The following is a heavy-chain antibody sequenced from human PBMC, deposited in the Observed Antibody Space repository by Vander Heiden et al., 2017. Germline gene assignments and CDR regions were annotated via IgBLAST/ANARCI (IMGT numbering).Heavy chain of an antibody. Sequence: QVQLQQWGAGLLKPSEPLSLTCAVYGGSFIGYYWSWIRQPPGKGLEWIGEINHSGRTNYNPALKSRVTISVDTSKNQFSRKLSSVTAADTAVYYCARGRGITMGRGVIHPPKNNWFDPWGQGTLVTVSS. CDR2: INHSGRT. D-gene: IGHD3-10*01. CDR1: GGSFIGYY. J-gene: IGHJ5*02. CDR3: ARGRGITMGRGVIHPPKNNWFDP. V-gene: IGHV4-34*01.